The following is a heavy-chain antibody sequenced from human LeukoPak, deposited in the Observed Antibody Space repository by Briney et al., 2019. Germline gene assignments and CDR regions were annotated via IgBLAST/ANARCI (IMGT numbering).Heavy chain of an antibody. J-gene: IGHJ4*02. CDR3: AKGLGNYYDSSGYYVLGLTPQL. CDR2: ISGNGGRT. D-gene: IGHD3-22*01. V-gene: IGHV3-23*01. Sequence: GGSLRLSCAASGFTFNTYSMNWVRQAPGKGLEWVSAISGNGGRTYYADSVKGRFTISRDNSKNTLYLQMNSLRAEDTAVYYCAKGLGNYYDSSGYYVLGLTPQLWAQGTVVTVST. CDR1: GFTFNTYS.